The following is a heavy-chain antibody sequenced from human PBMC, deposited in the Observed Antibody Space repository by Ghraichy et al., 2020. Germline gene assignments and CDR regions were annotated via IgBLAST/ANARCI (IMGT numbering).Heavy chain of an antibody. CDR1: GGSVSSGSYY. J-gene: IGHJ4*02. V-gene: IGHV4-61*01. CDR2: IYYSGST. CDR3: ARDPYYYDSSDPEY. D-gene: IGHD3-22*01. Sequence: SETLSLTCTVSGGSVSSGSYYWSWIRQPPGKGLEWIGYIYYSGSTNYNPSLKSRVTISVDTSKNQFSLKLSSVTAADTAVYYCARDPYYYDSSDPEYWGQGTLVTVSS.